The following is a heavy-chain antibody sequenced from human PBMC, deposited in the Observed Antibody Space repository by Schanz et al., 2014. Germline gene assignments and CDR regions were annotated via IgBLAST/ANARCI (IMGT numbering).Heavy chain of an antibody. CDR3: ARDTTWRLDL. CDR2: IYSRGSS. CDR1: GGSISSATYY. Sequence: QVQLQESGPGLVKPSQTLSLTCTVSGGSISSATYYWSWVRQPAGKGLEWIGRIYSRGSSTYNPSLKSRVTIPIDTSNTRFSLTLTSLTAADTAVYYCARDTTWRLDLWGRGTLVTVSS. V-gene: IGHV4-61*02. J-gene: IGHJ2*01. D-gene: IGHD1-1*01.